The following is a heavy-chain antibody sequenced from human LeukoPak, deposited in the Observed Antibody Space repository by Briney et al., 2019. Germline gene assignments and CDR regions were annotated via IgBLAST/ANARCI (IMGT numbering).Heavy chain of an antibody. CDR1: GYTFTSYD. Sequence: GASVKVSCKASGYTFTSYDMHWVRQAPGQGLEWMGWINPNSGGTNYAQKFQGRVTMTRDTSISTAYMELSRLRSDDTAVYYCARDLTVLRYFDWLPHPDAFDIWGQGTMVTVSS. J-gene: IGHJ3*02. D-gene: IGHD3-9*01. CDR2: INPNSGGT. V-gene: IGHV1-2*02. CDR3: ARDLTVLRYFDWLPHPDAFDI.